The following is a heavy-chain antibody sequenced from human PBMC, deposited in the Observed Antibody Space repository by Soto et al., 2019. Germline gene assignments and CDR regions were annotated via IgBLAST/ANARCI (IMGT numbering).Heavy chain of an antibody. CDR2: IWYDGSNK. CDR1: GFTFSSYG. Sequence: QVQLVESGGGVVQSGRSLRLSCAASGFTFSSYGMHWVRQAPGKGLEWVAVIWYDGSNKYYADSVKGRFTISRDNSKNTLYLQMNRLRDEKTAVFYCGRDPPPQGRIKLWYDSWGQGPLVTVS. J-gene: IGHJ4*02. D-gene: IGHD5-18*01. V-gene: IGHV3-33*01. CDR3: GRDPPPQGRIKLWYDS.